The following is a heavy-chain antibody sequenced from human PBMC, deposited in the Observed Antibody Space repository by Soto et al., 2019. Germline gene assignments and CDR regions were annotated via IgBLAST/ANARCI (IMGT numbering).Heavy chain of an antibody. V-gene: IGHV3-30-3*01. CDR1: GFPFSSHA. J-gene: IGHJ4*02. CDR2: ISYDGSNK. Sequence: GGSLRLSCPASGFPFSSHAMHWLRQAPGTGLEWVAVISYDGSNKYYADSVKGRFTISRDNSKNTLYLQMNSLRAEDTAVYYCASTGCWSGAAVGYWGQGTRVTVS. D-gene: IGHD3-3*01. CDR3: ASTGCWSGAAVGY.